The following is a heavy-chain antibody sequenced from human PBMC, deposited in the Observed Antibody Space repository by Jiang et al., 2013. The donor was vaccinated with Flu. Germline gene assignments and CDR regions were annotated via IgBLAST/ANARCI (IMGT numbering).Heavy chain of an antibody. CDR1: GGSISSSSYY. CDR2: IYYSGST. Sequence: GLVKPSETLSLTCTVSGGSISSSSYYWGWIRQPPGKGLEWIGSIYYSGSTYYNPSLKSRVTISVDTSKNQFSLKLSSVTAADTAVYYCARQGPLKGLDYWGQGTLVTVSS. D-gene: IGHD3-16*01. J-gene: IGHJ4*02. V-gene: IGHV4-39*01. CDR3: ARQGPLKGLDY.